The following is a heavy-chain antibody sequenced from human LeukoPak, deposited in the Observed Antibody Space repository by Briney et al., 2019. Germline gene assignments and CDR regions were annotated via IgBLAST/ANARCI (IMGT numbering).Heavy chain of an antibody. CDR3: ARHGTSGTNLNWFDP. CDR2: IYYSGST. CDR1: GASISSYY. V-gene: IGHV4-59*01. Sequence: SETLSLTCTVSGASISSYYWSWIRQPPGKGLECIGYIYYSGSTNYNPSLKSRVTISVDTSKNQFSLKLSSVTAADTAVYYCARHGTSGTNLNWFDPWGQGTLVTVSS. D-gene: IGHD1-1*01. J-gene: IGHJ5*02.